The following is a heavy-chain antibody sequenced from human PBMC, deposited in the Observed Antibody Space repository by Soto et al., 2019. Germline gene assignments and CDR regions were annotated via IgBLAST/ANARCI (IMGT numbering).Heavy chain of an antibody. CDR1: SGSISSSNW. CDR3: ATLYSSGWSPGAFDI. D-gene: IGHD6-19*01. V-gene: IGHV4-4*02. CDR2: IYHSGST. J-gene: IGHJ3*02. Sequence: QVQLQESGPGLVKPSGTLSLTCAVSSGSISSSNWWSWVRQPPGKGLEWIGEIYHSGSTNYNPSLKSRVTISVDKSKNQFSLKLSSVTAADTVVYYCATLYSSGWSPGAFDIWGQGTMVTVSS.